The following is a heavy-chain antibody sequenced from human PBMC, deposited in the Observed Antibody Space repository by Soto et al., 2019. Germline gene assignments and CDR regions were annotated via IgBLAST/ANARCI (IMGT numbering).Heavy chain of an antibody. CDR1: GGSISSHY. Sequence: QVQLQESGPGLVKPSETLSLTCTVSGGSISSHYWSWIRQPPGKGLEWIGYVYYSGSTNYNPSLKSRVTISVDTSKSQFSLKLSSVISADMAVYYCARALYDTGLYQYYGSDVWGQGTTVTVSS. D-gene: IGHD2-8*01. J-gene: IGHJ6*02. CDR3: ARALYDTGLYQYYGSDV. V-gene: IGHV4-59*11. CDR2: VYYSGST.